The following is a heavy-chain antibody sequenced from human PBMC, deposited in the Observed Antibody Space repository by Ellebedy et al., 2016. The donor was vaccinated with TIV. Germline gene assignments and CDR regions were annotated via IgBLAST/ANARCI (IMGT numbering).Heavy chain of an antibody. Sequence: PGGSLRLSCAASGFTFSSHWMHWVRQAPGKGLVWVSRISSDGSYTSYADSVKGRFTISSDNAKNPLYLQMNSLRAEDTAVYYCAKDNPQRPNPARFDPWGQGTLVTVSS. CDR3: AKDNPQRPNPARFDP. CDR1: GFTFSSHW. J-gene: IGHJ5*02. D-gene: IGHD1-1*01. V-gene: IGHV3-74*01. CDR2: ISSDGSYT.